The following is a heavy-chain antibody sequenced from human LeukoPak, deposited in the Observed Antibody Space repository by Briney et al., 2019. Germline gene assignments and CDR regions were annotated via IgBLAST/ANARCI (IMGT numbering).Heavy chain of an antibody. D-gene: IGHD3-22*01. J-gene: IGHJ4*02. CDR2: IKQDGTEK. Sequence: PGGSLRLSCGASGFTFSNYWMSWARQAPGKGLEWVANIKQDGTEKYYVDSVKGRFTISRDNAKNSLYLQMNSLRTEATALYYCSSLNSSGYFDYWGQGTLVTVSS. V-gene: IGHV3-7*01. CDR3: SSLNSSGYFDY. CDR1: GFTFSNYW.